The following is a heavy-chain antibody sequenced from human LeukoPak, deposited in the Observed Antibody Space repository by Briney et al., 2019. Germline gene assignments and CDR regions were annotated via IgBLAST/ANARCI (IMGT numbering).Heavy chain of an antibody. CDR2: IRSYGSKA. Sequence: GGSLTLSCAASGFRFNSYWKHWVRKAPGAGLVRVSLIRSYGSKALYADSVQGRFTISRDNAKNTLYLQMSSLSAEDTAMDYCGRREAVVSNSWSYFDYWGQGTPVRVSS. V-gene: IGHV3-74*01. D-gene: IGHD6-13*01. CDR1: GFRFNSYW. CDR3: GRREAVVSNSWSYFDY. J-gene: IGHJ4*02.